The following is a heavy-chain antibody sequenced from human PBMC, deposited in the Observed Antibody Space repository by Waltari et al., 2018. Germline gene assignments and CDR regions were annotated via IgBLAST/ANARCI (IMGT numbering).Heavy chain of an antibody. D-gene: IGHD4-17*01. CDR3: AKDGDYSLTEYDAFDV. CDR2: ISFDGKKI. Sequence: VQLLESGGGVVQPGGSLRLSCAASGVILRSLGMHWVRQIPGKGLEWVAFISFDGKKIFDADSVRGRFTISRDNSNNIVFLQMNSLRPEDSGVYYCAKDGDYSLTEYDAFDVWGQGTVVTVSP. CDR1: GVILRSLG. V-gene: IGHV3-30*02. J-gene: IGHJ3*01.